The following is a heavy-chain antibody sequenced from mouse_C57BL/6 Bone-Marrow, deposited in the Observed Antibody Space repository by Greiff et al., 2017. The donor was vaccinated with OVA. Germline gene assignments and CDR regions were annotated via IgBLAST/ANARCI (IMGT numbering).Heavy chain of an antibody. Sequence: EVQVVESGGGLVQPGGSMKLSCAASGFTFSDAWMDWVRQSPEKGLEWVAEIRNKANNHATYYAESVKGRLTISRDESKSSVYLQMNSLRAEDTGIYYCTIYLYGAWFAYWGQGTLVTVSA. J-gene: IGHJ3*01. CDR1: GFTFSDAW. V-gene: IGHV6-6*01. CDR3: TIYLYGAWFAY. D-gene: IGHD5-5*01. CDR2: IRNKANNHAT.